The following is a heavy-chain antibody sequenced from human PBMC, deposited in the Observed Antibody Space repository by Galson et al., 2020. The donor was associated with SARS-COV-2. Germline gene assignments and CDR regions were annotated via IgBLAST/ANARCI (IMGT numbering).Heavy chain of an antibody. J-gene: IGHJ4*02. CDR3: ATDFAYCGGDCYSLDY. Sequence: ASVKVSCKVSGYTLTALSMHWVRQAPGKGLEWMGGFDPEDGETIYAQKFQGRVTMTEDTSTDTAYMELSSLRSEDTAVYYCATDFAYCGGDCYSLDYWGQGTLVTVSS. D-gene: IGHD2-21*01. CDR1: GYTLTALS. CDR2: FDPEDGET. V-gene: IGHV1-24*01.